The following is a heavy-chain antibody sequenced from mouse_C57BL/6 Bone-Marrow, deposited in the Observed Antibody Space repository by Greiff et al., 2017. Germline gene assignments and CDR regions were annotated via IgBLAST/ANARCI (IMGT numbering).Heavy chain of an antibody. CDR2: IAPEAGGT. CDR3: ARVGYYLYAMDY. CDR1: GFNIKDYY. J-gene: IGHJ4*01. Sequence: EVQLQQSGAELVKPGASVKLSCTASGFNIKDYYMNWVKQRTEQGLEWIGRIAPEAGGTKYAPKFQGKATITAATSSNTAYLQLSSLTSEDTAVYYCARVGYYLYAMDYWGQGTAVTVSS. V-gene: IGHV14-2*01. D-gene: IGHD2-1*01.